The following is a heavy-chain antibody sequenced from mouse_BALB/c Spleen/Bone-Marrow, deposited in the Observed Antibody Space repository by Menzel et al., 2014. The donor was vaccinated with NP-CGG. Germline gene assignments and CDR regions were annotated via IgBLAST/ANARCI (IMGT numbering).Heavy chain of an antibody. Sequence: GAELVKPGASVKLSCKASGYTFXSYYMYWVKQRPGQGLEWIGEINPSNGGTNFKEKFKSKATLTVDKSSSTAYMQLSSLTSEDSAVYYCTNDYLFAYWGQGTLVTVSA. V-gene: IGHV1S16*01. CDR1: GYTFXSYY. CDR3: TNDYLFAY. CDR2: INPSNGGT. D-gene: IGHD2-4*01. J-gene: IGHJ3*01.